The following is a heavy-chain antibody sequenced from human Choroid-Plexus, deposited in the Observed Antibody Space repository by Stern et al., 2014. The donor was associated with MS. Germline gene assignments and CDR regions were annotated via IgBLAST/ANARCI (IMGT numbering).Heavy chain of an antibody. V-gene: IGHV3-30*18. Sequence: VQLVESGGGVVQPGRPLRLSCVASGLTFGSCAMHWVRQAPGKGLEWVGGVSHDGSYKYYADSVKGRFTISRDNSQNTLYMQMSSLRPEDTAVYYCAKDRQYLTYFFDHWGQGSLVTVSS. CDR3: AKDRQYLTYFFDH. D-gene: IGHD2/OR15-2a*01. CDR1: GLTFGSCA. CDR2: VSHDGSYK. J-gene: IGHJ5*02.